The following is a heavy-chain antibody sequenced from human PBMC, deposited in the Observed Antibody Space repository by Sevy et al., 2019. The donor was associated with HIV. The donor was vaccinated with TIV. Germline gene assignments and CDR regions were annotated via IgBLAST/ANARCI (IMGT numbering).Heavy chain of an antibody. CDR1: GFTFDDYA. CDR3: AKDLGPPSYADYYSYGMDV. J-gene: IGHJ6*02. Sequence: GGSLRLSCAASGFTFDDYAMHWVRQAPGKGLEWVSGISWNSGSIGYADSVKGRFTISRDNAKNSLYLQMNSLRAEDTALYYCAKDLGPPSYADYYSYGMDVWGQGTPVTVSS. V-gene: IGHV3-9*01. CDR2: ISWNSGSI. D-gene: IGHD3-16*01.